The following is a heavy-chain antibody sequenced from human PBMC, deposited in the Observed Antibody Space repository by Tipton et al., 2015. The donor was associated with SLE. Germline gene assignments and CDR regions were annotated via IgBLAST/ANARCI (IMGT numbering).Heavy chain of an antibody. Sequence: TLSLTCTVSGGSISSSSYYWGWIRQPPGKGLEWLGSIYYSGSTYYNPSLKSRVTILVDTSKNQFSLKMNSVTAADTAMYYCARGTPFMEWERNYFDPWGQGTLVTVSS. CDR2: IYYSGST. CDR1: GGSISSSSYY. D-gene: IGHD3-3*01. CDR3: ARGTPFMEWERNYFDP. V-gene: IGHV4-39*07. J-gene: IGHJ5*02.